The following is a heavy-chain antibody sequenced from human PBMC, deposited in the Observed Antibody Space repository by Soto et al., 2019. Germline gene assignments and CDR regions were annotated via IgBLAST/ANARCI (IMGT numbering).Heavy chain of an antibody. Sequence: LSLTCTVSSGSIRRYYWSWMRQPPGKGLEWIGYIYYSGSTNYNPSVKSRVTISVDTSKNQFSLKLSSVTAADTAVYYCARDRGSVAGSRQFDYSGQGTLVTVFS. V-gene: IGHV4-59*01. CDR1: SGSIRRYY. J-gene: IGHJ4*02. CDR2: IYYSGST. CDR3: ARDRGSVAGSRQFDY. D-gene: IGHD6-19*01.